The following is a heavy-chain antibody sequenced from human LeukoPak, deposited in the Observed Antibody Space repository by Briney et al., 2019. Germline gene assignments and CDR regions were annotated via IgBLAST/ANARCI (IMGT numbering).Heavy chain of an antibody. D-gene: IGHD3-3*01. Sequence: GSLRLSCAASGFTFSNFVMDWVRQAPGKGLEWVAVIWYDGSNKYYADSVKGRFTISRDNSKNTLYLQMNSLRAEHTAVYYCARESEGGVVIKYYFDYWGQGTLVTVSS. CDR1: GFTFSNFV. CDR2: IWYDGSNK. CDR3: ARESEGGVVIKYYFDY. V-gene: IGHV3-33*08. J-gene: IGHJ4*02.